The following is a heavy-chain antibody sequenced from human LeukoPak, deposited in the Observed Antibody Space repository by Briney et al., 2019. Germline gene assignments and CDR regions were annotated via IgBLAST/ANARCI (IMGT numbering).Heavy chain of an antibody. V-gene: IGHV3-48*01. CDR2: ISSSSRTI. CDR1: GFTVSSYS. CDR3: ARETYYYDSSGYYYPGGFDY. J-gene: IGHJ4*02. Sequence: PGGSLRLSCAASGFTVSSYSMNWVRQAPGKGLEWVSYISSSSRTIYYADSVKGRFTMSRDNAKNSLYLQMNSLRAEDTAVYYCARETYYYDSSGYYYPGGFDYWGRGTLVTVSS. D-gene: IGHD3-22*01.